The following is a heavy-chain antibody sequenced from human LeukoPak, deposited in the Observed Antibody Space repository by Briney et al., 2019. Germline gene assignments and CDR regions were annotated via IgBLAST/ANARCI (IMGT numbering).Heavy chain of an antibody. CDR1: GFTFSSYA. CDR3: ARGFASNDFWSALGEPFDI. D-gene: IGHD3-3*01. CDR2: ISGSGGST. J-gene: IGHJ3*02. Sequence: GGSLRLSCAASGFTFSSYAMSWVRQAPGKGLEWVSAISGSGGSTYYADSVKGRFTISRDNSKNTLYLQMNSLRAEDTAVYYCARGFASNDFWSALGEPFDIWGQGTMVTVSS. V-gene: IGHV3-23*01.